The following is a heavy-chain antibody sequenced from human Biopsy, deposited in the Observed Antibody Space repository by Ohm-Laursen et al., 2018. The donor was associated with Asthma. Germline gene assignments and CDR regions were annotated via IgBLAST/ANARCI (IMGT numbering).Heavy chain of an antibody. CDR2: VSSDGHNK. CDR1: GFVFSQCG. Sequence: SLRLSCAASGFVFSQCGMHWVRQGPGKGLEWVALVSSDGHNKYYEDSVKGRFTISRDNSRNRLYLQINRLTVEDSAVYFCARQSGQDYGDSSGFDIWGQGTKVAVSP. V-gene: IGHV3-30*03. D-gene: IGHD3-22*01. CDR3: ARQSGQDYGDSSGFDI. J-gene: IGHJ3*02.